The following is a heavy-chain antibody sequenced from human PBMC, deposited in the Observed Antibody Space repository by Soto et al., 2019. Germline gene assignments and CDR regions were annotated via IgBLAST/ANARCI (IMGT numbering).Heavy chain of an antibody. V-gene: IGHV3-23*01. CDR1: GFIFTNYA. CDR2: ISRGGGTT. D-gene: IGHD1-1*01. Sequence: GGSLRLSCAASGFIFTNYAMTSVRQAPGKGLEWVSGISRGGGTTYYADSVKGRFTISRDTSKKTLFLKMNSLRVEDTALYIRAKDGRNWNGAVDYWGQGTLVTVSS. CDR3: AKDGRNWNGAVDY. J-gene: IGHJ4*02.